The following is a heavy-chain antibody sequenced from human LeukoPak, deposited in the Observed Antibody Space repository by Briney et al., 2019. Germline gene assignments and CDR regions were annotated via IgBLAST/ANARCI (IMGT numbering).Heavy chain of an antibody. J-gene: IGHJ6*03. V-gene: IGHV3-74*01. D-gene: IGHD5-18*01. Sequence: PGGSLRLSCAASGFTFSSYWMHWVRQAPGKGLVWVSRINSDGSSTSYADSVRGRFTISRDNAKNSLYLQMNSLRAEDTAVYYCAREVRGFTAMVRGYSYYYMDVWGKGTTVTISS. CDR3: AREVRGFTAMVRGYSYYYMDV. CDR1: GFTFSSYW. CDR2: INSDGSST.